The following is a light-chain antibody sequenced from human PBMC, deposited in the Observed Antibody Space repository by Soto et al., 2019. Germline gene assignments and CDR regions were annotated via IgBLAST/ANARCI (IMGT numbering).Light chain of an antibody. Sequence: EIVLTQSPGTLSLSPGERATLSCRASQTVSSTYLAWYQHKPGQAPRLLIYGAFSRATGIPDKFSGSGSGTDFTLTINRLEPEDFAVYYCQQYGSSVTFGGGTKVEIK. CDR2: GAF. CDR1: QTVSSTY. CDR3: QQYGSSVT. J-gene: IGKJ4*01. V-gene: IGKV3-20*01.